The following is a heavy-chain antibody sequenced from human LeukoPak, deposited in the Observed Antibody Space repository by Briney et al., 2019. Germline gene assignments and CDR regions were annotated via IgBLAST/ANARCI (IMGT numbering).Heavy chain of an antibody. J-gene: IGHJ3*02. Sequence: ESLKISCKGSGYSFTSYWIGWLRQMPGKGLEWMGIIYPGDSDTRYSPSFQGQVTISADKSISTDYLQWSSLKASDTAMYYCARPLTYYYDSSGYRTGDDAVDIWGQGTMVTVSS. V-gene: IGHV5-51*01. D-gene: IGHD3-22*01. CDR1: GYSFTSYW. CDR3: ARPLTYYYDSSGYRTGDDAVDI. CDR2: IYPGDSDT.